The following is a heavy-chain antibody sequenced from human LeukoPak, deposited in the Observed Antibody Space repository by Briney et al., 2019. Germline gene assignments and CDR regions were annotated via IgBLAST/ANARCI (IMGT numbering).Heavy chain of an antibody. Sequence: SETLSLTCVVSGGPITNDNWWNWVRQPPGKGLEWIGEIHHTGRTNYNPSLKSRVTISVDKSKNEFSLKVTSVTAADTAVYYCARNGYYSSDYWGQGTLVTVSS. J-gene: IGHJ4*02. D-gene: IGHD4-17*01. CDR1: GGPITNDNW. CDR3: ARNGYYSSDY. CDR2: IHHTGRT. V-gene: IGHV4-4*02.